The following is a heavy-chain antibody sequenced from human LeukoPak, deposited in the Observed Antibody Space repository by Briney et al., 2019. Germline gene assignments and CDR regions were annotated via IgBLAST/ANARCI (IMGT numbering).Heavy chain of an antibody. CDR2: IQYNGKT. V-gene: IGHV4-30-4*01. J-gene: IGHJ5*02. D-gene: IGHD2-21*02. CDR3: AREGVTPNWFDP. Sequence: SQTLSLTCTVSGGSISSGDYFWSWIRQPPGKGLEWVGHIQYNGKTYYNPSLKSRVTISVDTSKNQFSLKLSSVTAADTAVYYCAREGVTPNWFDPWGQGTLVTVSS. CDR1: GGSISSGDYF.